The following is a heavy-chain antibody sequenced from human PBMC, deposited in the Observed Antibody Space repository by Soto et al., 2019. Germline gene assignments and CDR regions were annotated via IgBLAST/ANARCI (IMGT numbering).Heavy chain of an antibody. Sequence: GGSLRLSCAASGFTFSAYGIRWVRQAPGKGLEWVAVISYDGSNKYYADSVKGRFTISRDNSKNTLYLQMNSLRAEDTAVYYCAKDLINTVSYYYYGMDVWGQGTTVTVSS. V-gene: IGHV3-30*18. D-gene: IGHD4-17*01. CDR2: ISYDGSNK. CDR3: AKDLINTVSYYYYGMDV. J-gene: IGHJ6*02. CDR1: GFTFSAYG.